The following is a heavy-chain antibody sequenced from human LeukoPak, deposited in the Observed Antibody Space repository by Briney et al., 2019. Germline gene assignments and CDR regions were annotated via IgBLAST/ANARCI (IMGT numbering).Heavy chain of an antibody. CDR1: GGSISSGGYY. Sequence: SQTLSLTCTVSGGSISSGGYYWSWLRQHPGKGLEWIGYIYYSGSTYYNPSLKSRVTISVDTSKNQFSLKLSSVTAADTAVYYCAGLVGRYSSGLYYYYFDYWGQGTLVTVSS. J-gene: IGHJ4*02. CDR3: AGLVGRYSSGLYYYYFDY. CDR2: IYYSGST. D-gene: IGHD3-22*01. V-gene: IGHV4-31*03.